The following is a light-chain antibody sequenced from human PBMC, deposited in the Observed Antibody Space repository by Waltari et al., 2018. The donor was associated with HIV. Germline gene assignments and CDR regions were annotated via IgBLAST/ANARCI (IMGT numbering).Light chain of an antibody. Sequence: DIVMTQSPDSLAVSLGERATINCKSSQSVLHSSNNKNYLAWYQQKPGQPPKLLIYWASTRESGVPDRFSGSGSGTDFTLTISSLKAEDVAVYYCQQYYSTPNTFGPGTKVDIK. CDR2: WAS. CDR1: QSVLHSSNNKNY. J-gene: IGKJ3*01. V-gene: IGKV4-1*01. CDR3: QQYYSTPNT.